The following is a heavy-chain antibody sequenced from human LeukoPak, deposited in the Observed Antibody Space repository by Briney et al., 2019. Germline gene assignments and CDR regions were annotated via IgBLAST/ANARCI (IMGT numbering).Heavy chain of an antibody. CDR1: GFSFNSYA. Sequence: GGSLRLSCAASGFSFNSYAMSWVRQAPGKGLEWVSAINNDGDSTYSADSVKGRFTVSRDNSKNTLYLQMNSLRAEDAAVYYCAQQVGYCSSGNCYFTYWGQGTLVTVSS. CDR2: INNDGDST. J-gene: IGHJ1*01. D-gene: IGHD2-15*01. CDR3: AQQVGYCSSGNCYFTY. V-gene: IGHV3-23*01.